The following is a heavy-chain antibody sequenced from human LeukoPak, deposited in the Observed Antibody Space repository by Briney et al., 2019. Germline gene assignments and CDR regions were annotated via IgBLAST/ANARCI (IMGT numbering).Heavy chain of an antibody. Sequence: PGGSLRLSCAASGFTFSSYGMHWVRQAPGKGLEWVAVISYDGSNKYYADSVKGRFTISRDNSKNTLYLQMNSLRAEDTAVCYCAKGPGIAAAGIGDYYYYYGMDVWGQGTTVTVSS. J-gene: IGHJ6*02. CDR3: AKGPGIAAAGIGDYYYYYGMDV. D-gene: IGHD6-13*01. V-gene: IGHV3-30*18. CDR2: ISYDGSNK. CDR1: GFTFSSYG.